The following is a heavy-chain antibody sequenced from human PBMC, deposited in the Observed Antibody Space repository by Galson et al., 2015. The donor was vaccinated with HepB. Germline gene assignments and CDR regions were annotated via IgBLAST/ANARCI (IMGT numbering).Heavy chain of an antibody. J-gene: IGHJ6*03. V-gene: IGHV3-23*01. CDR1: GFTFSRFA. D-gene: IGHD2-2*02. CDR2: ISGSGTIT. CDR3: AKRGCDTTNCYMGPQLVNYYMDV. Sequence: SLRLSCAASGFASGFTFSRFAMSWVRQAPGKGLEWVSGISGSGTITYYADSVRGRFTISRDTSDNTLYLQMNSLRAEDTAVYYCAKRGCDTTNCYMGPQLVNYYMDVWGKGTTVTVSS.